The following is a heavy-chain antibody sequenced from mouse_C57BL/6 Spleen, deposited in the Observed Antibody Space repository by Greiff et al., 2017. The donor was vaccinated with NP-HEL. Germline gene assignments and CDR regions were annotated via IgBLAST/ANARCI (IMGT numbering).Heavy chain of an antibody. J-gene: IGHJ1*03. D-gene: IGHD1-1*01. Sequence: VQLQQSGPVLVKPGASVKMSCKASGYTFTDYYMNWVKQSHGKSLEWIGVINPYNGGTSYNQKFKGKATLTVDKSSSTAYMELNSLTSEDSAVYYCARSHGSSYGWYFDVWGTGTTVTVSS. CDR3: ARSHGSSYGWYFDV. CDR2: INPYNGGT. V-gene: IGHV1-19*01. CDR1: GYTFTDYY.